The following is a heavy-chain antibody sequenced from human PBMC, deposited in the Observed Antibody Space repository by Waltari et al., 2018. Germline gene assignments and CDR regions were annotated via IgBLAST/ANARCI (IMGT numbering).Heavy chain of an antibody. J-gene: IGHJ4*02. V-gene: IGHV3-74*01. Sequence: EVQLVESGGGLVQPGGSLRLSCEASGFTFSSYWMHWVRQPPGNGMVWVARSSSHENTPTDADSVKGRFNISRDNAKNTLDLQMNSLRAEDTAVYYCARVEYSYGPYCFDSWGQGTPVTVSS. D-gene: IGHD5-18*01. CDR3: ARVEYSYGPYCFDS. CDR1: GFTFSSYW. CDR2: SSSHENTP.